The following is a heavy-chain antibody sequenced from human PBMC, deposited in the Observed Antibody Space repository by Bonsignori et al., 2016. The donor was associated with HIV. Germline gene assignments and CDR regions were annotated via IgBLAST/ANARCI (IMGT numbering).Heavy chain of an antibody. CDR1: GFTFKNSA. V-gene: IGHV3-23*04. CDR3: AKDEGALIGTRMNH. CDR2: TSGSGASR. D-gene: IGHD2-21*01. Sequence: EVQLVESGGGLVQPGGSLRLSCAASGFTFKNSAMNWVRQVPGKGLEWVSGTSGSGASRYYADSVNGRFTISRDNAKNTLFLEMIDLRVEDTAVYYCAKDEGALIGTRMNHWGQGTLVAVSS. J-gene: IGHJ5*02.